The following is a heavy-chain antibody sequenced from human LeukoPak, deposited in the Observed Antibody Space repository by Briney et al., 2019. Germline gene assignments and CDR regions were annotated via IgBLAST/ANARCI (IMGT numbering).Heavy chain of an antibody. CDR3: ARDSLPYCGGDCYADW. J-gene: IGHJ4*02. CDR1: GFTFSGYA. V-gene: IGHV3-30*01. D-gene: IGHD2-21*02. Sequence: GGSLRLSCAASGFTFSGYALHWVRQAPGKGLEWVAVISYDGSNKYYPDSVKGRFTISRDNSKNTVYLQMNSLRAEDTAVYYCARDSLPYCGGDCYADWWGQGTLVTVSS. CDR2: ISYDGSNK.